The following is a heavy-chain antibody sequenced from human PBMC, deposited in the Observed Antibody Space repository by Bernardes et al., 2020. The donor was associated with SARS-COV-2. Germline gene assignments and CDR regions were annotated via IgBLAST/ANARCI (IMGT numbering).Heavy chain of an antibody. Sequence: ASTQAFCKAYGYTFTSYGISWVRQAPRQGLEWMGWISAYNGNTTYAQKLQGRVTMTTDTSTSTAYMELRSLRSDDTAVYYCAREGSSWYYYNTPYYFDYWGKGTLVT. D-gene: IGHD6-13*01. V-gene: IGHV1-18*01. CDR1: GYTFTSYG. CDR3: AREGSSWYYYNTPYYFDY. CDR2: ISAYNGNT. J-gene: IGHJ4*02.